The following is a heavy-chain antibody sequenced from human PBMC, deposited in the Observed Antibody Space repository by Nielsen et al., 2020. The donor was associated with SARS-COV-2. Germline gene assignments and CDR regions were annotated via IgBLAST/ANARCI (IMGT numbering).Heavy chain of an antibody. Sequence: GGSLRLSCAASGFRVSSDYMNWIRQAPGKGLEWVSVLYSTGRTYYADSVKGRFIISRDNSKNTVYLQMNSLRAEDTAVYHCAKDVWSGAHQIGPDYWGQETLVTVSS. CDR2: LYSTGRT. CDR1: GFRVSSDY. CDR3: AKDVWSGAHQIGPDY. J-gene: IGHJ4*02. D-gene: IGHD3-3*01. V-gene: IGHV3-66*03.